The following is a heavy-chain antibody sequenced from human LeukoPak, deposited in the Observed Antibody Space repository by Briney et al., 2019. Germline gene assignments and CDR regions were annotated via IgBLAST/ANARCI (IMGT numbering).Heavy chain of an antibody. V-gene: IGHV4-59*08. Sequence: SETLSLTCTVSGGSISSYYWSWIRQPPGKGLEWIGYIYYSGSTNYNPSLKSRVTISVDTSKNQFSLKLSSVTAADTAVYYCARSRYDFWSGNPGWFDPWGQGTLVTVSS. D-gene: IGHD3-3*01. CDR1: GGSISSYY. CDR2: IYYSGST. J-gene: IGHJ5*02. CDR3: ARSRYDFWSGNPGWFDP.